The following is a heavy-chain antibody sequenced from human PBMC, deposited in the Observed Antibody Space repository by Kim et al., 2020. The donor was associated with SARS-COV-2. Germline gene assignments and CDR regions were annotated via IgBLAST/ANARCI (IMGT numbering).Heavy chain of an antibody. J-gene: IGHJ4*02. CDR3: ARGQPPDY. D-gene: IGHD2-2*01. Sequence: SETLSLTCSVSGGSIRSGGKFWTWIRQHPAKGLEWFVYISYSGNSHYSPSLRSRVSISLHTSENQFSLELTPVTAAATAGYSCARGQPPDYWGQGSLVTV. CDR2: ISYSGNS. V-gene: IGHV4-31*03. CDR1: GGSIRSGGKF.